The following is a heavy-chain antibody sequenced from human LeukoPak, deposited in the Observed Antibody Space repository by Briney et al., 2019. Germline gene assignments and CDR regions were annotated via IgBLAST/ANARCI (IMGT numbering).Heavy chain of an antibody. Sequence: SGPTLVEHTQTLTLTCTFSGFSLSTSGVGVGWIRQPPGKALEWLAVIHWNDDEFYSPSLKSRLTITKDTSENQVVLTMTNMDPVDTATYYCAHRLVEGPTFDYWGQGTLVTVSS. CDR2: IHWNDDE. CDR3: AHRLVEGPTFDY. CDR1: GFSLSTSGVG. V-gene: IGHV2-5*01. D-gene: IGHD4-17*01. J-gene: IGHJ4*02.